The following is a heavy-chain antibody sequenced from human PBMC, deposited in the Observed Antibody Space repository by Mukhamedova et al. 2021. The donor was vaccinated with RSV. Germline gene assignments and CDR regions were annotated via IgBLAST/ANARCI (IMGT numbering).Heavy chain of an antibody. CDR2: INAGNGNT. CDR3: ARPYFYDIPAAFDI. V-gene: IGHV1-3*01. J-gene: IGHJ3*02. Sequence: INAGNGNTKYSQKFQGRVTITRDTSASTAYMELSSLRSEDTAVYYCARPYFYDIPAAFDIWGQGTMVTVSS. D-gene: IGHD3-9*01.